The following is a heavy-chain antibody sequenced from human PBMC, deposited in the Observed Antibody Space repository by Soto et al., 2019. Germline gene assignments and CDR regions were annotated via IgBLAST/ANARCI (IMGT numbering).Heavy chain of an antibody. D-gene: IGHD4-17*01. CDR2: IYPGDSDT. J-gene: IGHJ6*03. V-gene: IGHV5-51*01. CDR1: GYSFTSYW. Sequence: HGESLKISCKGSGYSFTSYWIGWVRQMPGKGLEWMGIIYPGDSDTRYSPSFQGQVTISADKSISTAYLQWSSLKASDTAMYYCARIYGDYVVSDYYYMDVWGKGTTVTVSS. CDR3: ARIYGDYVVSDYYYMDV.